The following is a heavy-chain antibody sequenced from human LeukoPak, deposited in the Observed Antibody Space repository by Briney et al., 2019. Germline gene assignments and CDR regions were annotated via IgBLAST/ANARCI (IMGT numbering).Heavy chain of an antibody. CDR2: IHHSGNT. Sequence: SETLPLTCTVSGDSISSGMHYWSWIRQPAGKGLEWIGRIHHSGNTKYNPPLNGRLSISVDTSKNQFSLNITPVTAADTAVYYCARGGLYWFDPWGQGTQVSVSS. J-gene: IGHJ5*02. D-gene: IGHD3-10*01. V-gene: IGHV4-61*02. CDR3: ARGGLYWFDP. CDR1: GDSISSGMHY.